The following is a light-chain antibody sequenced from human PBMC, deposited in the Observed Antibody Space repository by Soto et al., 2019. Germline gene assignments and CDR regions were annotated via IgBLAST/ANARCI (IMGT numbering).Light chain of an antibody. V-gene: IGKV1-5*03. CDR1: QTISSW. CDR2: KAS. J-gene: IGKJ1*01. CDR3: QHYNSYSEA. Sequence: DVQVSQSPSALSGSVGDRGTITCRASQTISSWLARYQQKPGKAPKLLIYKASNLQSGVPSRFSGSGSGTGFTLTISSLQPDDFATYYCQHYNSYSEAFGQGTKVDI.